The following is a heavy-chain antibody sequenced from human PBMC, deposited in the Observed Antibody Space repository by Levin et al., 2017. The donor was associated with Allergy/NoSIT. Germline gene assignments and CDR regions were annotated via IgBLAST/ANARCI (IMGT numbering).Heavy chain of an antibody. J-gene: IGHJ6*03. CDR3: ARGSRIDYPYYYYYMDV. CDR2: ISSSSSYI. Sequence: PGGSLRLSCAASGFTFSSYSMNWVRQAPGKGLEWVSSISSSSSYIYYADSVKGRFTISRDNAKNSLYLQMNSLRAEDTAVYYCARGSRIDYPYYYYYMDVWGKGTTVTVSS. V-gene: IGHV3-21*01. CDR1: GFTFSSYS. D-gene: IGHD4-11*01.